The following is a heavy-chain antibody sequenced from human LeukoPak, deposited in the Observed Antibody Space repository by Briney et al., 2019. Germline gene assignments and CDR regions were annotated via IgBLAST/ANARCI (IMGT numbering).Heavy chain of an antibody. J-gene: IGHJ4*02. Sequence: GGSLRLSCAASGFTFSSYWMDWVRQAPGKGLVWVSRINSDGSRTSYADSVKGRFTISRDNAKNTLYLQMNSLRAEDTAVYYCARAPEWLAIYYFDYWGQGTLVTVSS. D-gene: IGHD6-19*01. CDR1: GFTFSSYW. V-gene: IGHV3-74*01. CDR3: ARAPEWLAIYYFDY. CDR2: INSDGSRT.